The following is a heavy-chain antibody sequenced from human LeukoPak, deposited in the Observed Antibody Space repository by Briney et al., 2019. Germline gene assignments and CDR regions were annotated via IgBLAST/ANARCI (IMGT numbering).Heavy chain of an antibody. CDR1: GYTFTSYG. V-gene: IGHV1-18*01. D-gene: IGHD1-26*01. CDR3: ARDSGSYYLFYYYYMDV. J-gene: IGHJ6*03. CDR2: ISAYNGNT. Sequence: ASVKVSCKASGYTFTSYGISWVRQAPGQGLEWMGWISAYNGNTNYAQKLQGRVTMTTDTSTSTAYMELRSLRSDDTAVYYCARDSGSYYLFYYYYMDVWGKGTTVTVSS.